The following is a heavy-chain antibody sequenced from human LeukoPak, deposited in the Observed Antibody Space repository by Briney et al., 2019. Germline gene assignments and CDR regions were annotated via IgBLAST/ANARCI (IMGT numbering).Heavy chain of an antibody. CDR1: GFTFSNYW. J-gene: IGHJ3*02. D-gene: IGHD2-2*02. CDR2: IKQDGSVK. CDR3: ARGDIVVVPAAILDAFDI. V-gene: IGHV3-7*04. Sequence: GGSLRLSCAASGFTFSNYWMSWVRQAPGKGLEWVANIKQDGSVKYCVDSVKGRFTISRDNAKNSLYLQMNSLRAEDTAVYYCARGDIVVVPAAILDAFDIWGQGTMVTVSS.